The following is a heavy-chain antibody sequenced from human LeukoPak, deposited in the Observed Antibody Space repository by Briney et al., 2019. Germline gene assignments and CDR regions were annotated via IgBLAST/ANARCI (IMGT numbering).Heavy chain of an antibody. J-gene: IGHJ5*02. CDR1: GFTFSSYS. D-gene: IGHD2-2*01. V-gene: IGHV3-21*01. CDR3: ASGYCSSTSCYPA. Sequence: PGGSLRLSCAASGFTFSSYSINWVRQAPGKGLEWVSSISSSSSYIYYADSVKGRFTISRDNAKNSLYLQMNSLRAEDTAVYYCASGYCSSTSCYPAWGQGTLVTVSS. CDR2: ISSSSSYI.